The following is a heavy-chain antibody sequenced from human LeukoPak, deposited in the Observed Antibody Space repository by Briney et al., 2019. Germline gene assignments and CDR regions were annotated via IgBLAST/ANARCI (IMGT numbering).Heavy chain of an antibody. Sequence: GGSLRLSCAASGFTVSNIYMSWVRQAPGKGLEWVSGINWNGGSTGYADSVKGRFTISRDNAKNSLYLQMNSLRAEDTALYHCARGYTDAFDIWGQGTMVTVSS. CDR1: GFTVSNIY. CDR3: ARGYTDAFDI. CDR2: INWNGGST. D-gene: IGHD2-2*02. V-gene: IGHV3-20*01. J-gene: IGHJ3*02.